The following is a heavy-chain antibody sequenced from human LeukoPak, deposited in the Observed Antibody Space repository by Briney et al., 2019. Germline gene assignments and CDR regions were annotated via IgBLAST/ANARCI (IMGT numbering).Heavy chain of an antibody. D-gene: IGHD3-10*01. CDR2: IRAYNGNT. V-gene: IGHV1-18*01. CDR3: ARDLGDYYGSGSYYIFDY. CDR1: VYTFTSYG. Sequence: ASVKVSCKASVYTFTSYGISWVRQAPGQGLEWMGWIRAYNGNTNYAQKLQGRVTMTTDTSTSTAYMELRSLRSDDTAVYYCARDLGDYYGSGSYYIFDYWGQGTLVTVSS. J-gene: IGHJ4*02.